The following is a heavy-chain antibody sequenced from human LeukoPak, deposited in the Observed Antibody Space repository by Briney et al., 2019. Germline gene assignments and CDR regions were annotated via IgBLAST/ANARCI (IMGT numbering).Heavy chain of an antibody. CDR3: ARVKQWLVLDY. CDR1: GGSISIYY. J-gene: IGHJ4*02. D-gene: IGHD6-19*01. CDR2: IYDSGST. Sequence: SETLSLTCTVSGGSISIYYWSWIRQPPGKGLEWIGYIYDSGSTNYNPSLKSRVTISVDTSKNQFSLKLSSVTAADTAVYYCARVKQWLVLDYWGQGTLVTVSS. V-gene: IGHV4-59*01.